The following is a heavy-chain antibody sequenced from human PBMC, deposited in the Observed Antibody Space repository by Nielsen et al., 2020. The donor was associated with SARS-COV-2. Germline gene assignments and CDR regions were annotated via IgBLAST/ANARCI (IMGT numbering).Heavy chain of an antibody. D-gene: IGHD6-19*01. V-gene: IGHV4-59*01. CDR2: IYYSGDT. CDR3: ARTYSSGWSHYFDY. J-gene: IGHJ4*02. Sequence: GSLRLSCSVSGGSISGYYWSWIRQPPGKGLEWIGYIYYSGDTKYNPSLKSRVTISVDTSKNQFSLKLSSVTAADTAVYYCARTYSSGWSHYFDYWGQGTLVTVSS. CDR1: GGSISGYY.